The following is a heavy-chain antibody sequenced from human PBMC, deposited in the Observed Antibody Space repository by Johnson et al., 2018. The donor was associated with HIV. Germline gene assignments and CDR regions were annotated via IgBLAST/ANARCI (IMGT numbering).Heavy chain of an antibody. J-gene: IGHJ3*01. Sequence: VQLVESGGGLVQPGGPLRLSCAASGFAFRTYWMVWVRQVPGKRPVWVARIYNDGRWTTYADSLRGRFTIFRDNAKYTVDLQMNSLRVEDTAVYYCAKVDCGGDTCAGYDPFDLWGQGTLVTVSS. CDR2: IYNDGRWT. CDR1: GFAFRTYW. D-gene: IGHD2-21*01. V-gene: IGHV3-74*03. CDR3: AKVDCGGDTCAGYDPFDL.